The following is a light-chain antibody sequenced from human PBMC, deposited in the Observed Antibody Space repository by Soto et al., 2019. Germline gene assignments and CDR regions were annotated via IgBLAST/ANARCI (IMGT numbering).Light chain of an antibody. CDR2: DVS. J-gene: IGLJ2*01. CDR3: SSYTSSSTLV. V-gene: IGLV2-14*01. CDR1: SFNVGGYNF. Sequence: QCALTQPASVSGSPGQSITISCTGTSFNVGGYNFVSWYQQHPGKAPKLMIYDVSNRPSGVSNRFSGSKSGNTASLTISGLQAEDEADYYCSSYTSSSTLVFGGGTKLTGL.